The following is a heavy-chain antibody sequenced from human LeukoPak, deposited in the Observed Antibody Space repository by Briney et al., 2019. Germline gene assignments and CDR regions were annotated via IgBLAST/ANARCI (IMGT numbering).Heavy chain of an antibody. CDR3: GSGIGLTDFDY. V-gene: IGHV3-15*01. D-gene: IGHD1-14*01. CDR1: GFSFSNAW. CDR2: IKSKTNGGTT. Sequence: KPGGSLRLSCVASGFSFSNAWMSWVRQAPGKGLEWGGRIKSKTNGGTTDYAAPVKGRFIISRDDSENTLYLQMNSLKTEDTAVYYCGSGIGLTDFDYWGQGTLVTVSS. J-gene: IGHJ4*02.